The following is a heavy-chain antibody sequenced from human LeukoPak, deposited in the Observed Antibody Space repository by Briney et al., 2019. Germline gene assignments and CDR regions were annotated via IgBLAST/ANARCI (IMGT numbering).Heavy chain of an antibody. D-gene: IGHD5-18*01. J-gene: IGHJ4*02. CDR3: AKAVDTGLSAVVFIDY. CDR1: GFTFSSDA. CDR2: ISGSGGST. Sequence: GGSLRLSCAASGFTFSSDAMSWVRQAPGKGLEWVSAISGSGGSTYYADSVKGRFTISRDNSKNTLYLQMNSLRAEDTAVYYCAKAVDTGLSAVVFIDYWGQGTLVTVSS. V-gene: IGHV3-23*01.